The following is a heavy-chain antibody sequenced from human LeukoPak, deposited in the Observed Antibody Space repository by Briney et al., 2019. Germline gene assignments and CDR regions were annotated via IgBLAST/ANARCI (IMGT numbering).Heavy chain of an antibody. V-gene: IGHV3-11*01. CDR3: ARDPDTSSKVDF. Sequence: GSLRLSCEASGFTFSARYMSWLRQTPGKGLQWVSYIDSSGKPLYYADSVKGRFTISRDNAKNSLFLQMDSLRVEDTAAYFCARDPDTSSKVDFWGQGTLVTVSS. J-gene: IGHJ4*02. CDR2: IDSSGKPL. D-gene: IGHD5-18*01. CDR1: GFTFSARY.